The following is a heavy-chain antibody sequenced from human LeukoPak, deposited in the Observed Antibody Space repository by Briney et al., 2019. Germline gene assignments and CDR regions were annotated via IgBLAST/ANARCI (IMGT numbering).Heavy chain of an antibody. CDR1: GYTFTSYD. CDR2: MNPNSGNT. V-gene: IGHV1-8*03. J-gene: IGHJ4*02. Sequence: ASVKVSCTASGYTFTSYDINWVRQATGQGLEWMGWMNPNSGNTGYAQKFQGRVTITRNTSISTAYMELSSLRSEDTAVYYCARGHPLVAARPGVPDYWGQGTLVTVSS. D-gene: IGHD2-15*01. CDR3: ARGHPLVAARPGVPDY.